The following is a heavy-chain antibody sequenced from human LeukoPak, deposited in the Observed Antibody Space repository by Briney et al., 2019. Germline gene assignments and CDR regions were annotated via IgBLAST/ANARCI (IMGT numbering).Heavy chain of an antibody. CDR3: ARRRITMVRGVRVYYYYGMDV. Sequence: PGGFLRLSCAASGFNFSSYGMHWVRQAPGKGLEWVAVIWYDGSNKYYADSVKGRFTISRDNSKNTLYLQMNSLRAEDTAVYYCARRRITMVRGVRVYYYYGMDVWGQGTTVTVSS. J-gene: IGHJ6*02. V-gene: IGHV3-33*01. CDR1: GFNFSSYG. D-gene: IGHD3-10*01. CDR2: IWYDGSNK.